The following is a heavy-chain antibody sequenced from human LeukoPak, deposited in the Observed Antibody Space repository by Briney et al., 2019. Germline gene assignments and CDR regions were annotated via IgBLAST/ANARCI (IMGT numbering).Heavy chain of an antibody. D-gene: IGHD3-3*01. J-gene: IGHJ4*02. CDR1: GFTFSSYA. CDR3: ARDQDFWSGFDY. CDR2: ISYDGSNK. V-gene: IGHV3-30-3*01. Sequence: GRSLRLSCAASGFTFSSYAMHWVRQAPGKGLEWVAVISYDGSNKYYADSVKGRFTISRNNSKNTLYLQMNSLRAEDTAVYYCARDQDFWSGFDYWGQGTLVTVSS.